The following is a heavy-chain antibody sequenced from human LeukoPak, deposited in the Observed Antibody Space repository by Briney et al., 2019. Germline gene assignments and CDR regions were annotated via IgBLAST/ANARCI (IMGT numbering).Heavy chain of an antibody. CDR1: GGSFSGYY. V-gene: IGHV4-34*01. CDR2: INHSGST. CDR3: ARGRYCSSTSCFPIRGDDSFDI. D-gene: IGHD2-2*01. Sequence: SETLSLTCAVYGGSFSGYYWSWIRQPPGKGLEWIGEINHSGSTNYNPSLKSPVTISVDTSKNQFSLKLSSVTAADTAVYYCARGRYCSSTSCFPIRGDDSFDIWGQGTMVTVSS. J-gene: IGHJ3*02.